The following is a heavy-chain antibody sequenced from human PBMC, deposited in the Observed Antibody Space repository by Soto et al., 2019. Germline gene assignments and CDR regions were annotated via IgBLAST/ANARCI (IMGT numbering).Heavy chain of an antibody. CDR3: ARVRTTDDAFDI. CDR2: IYSGGST. D-gene: IGHD4-17*01. CDR1: GFTVSSNY. J-gene: IGHJ3*02. V-gene: IGHV3-53*01. Sequence: PGGSLRLSCAASGFTVSSNYMSWVRQAPGKGLEWVSVIYSGGSTYYADSVKGRFTVSRDNSKNTLYLQMNSLRAEDTAVYYCARVRTTDDAFDIWGQGTMVTVSS.